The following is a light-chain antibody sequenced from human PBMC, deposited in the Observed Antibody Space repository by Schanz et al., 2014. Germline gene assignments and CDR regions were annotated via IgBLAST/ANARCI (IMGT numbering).Light chain of an antibody. Sequence: EVVMTQSPATLSVSPGERATLSCRASESVNSNLNWYQQKPGQAPRLLIYGASSRATGIPDRFSGSGSGTDFTLTISSLEPEDFAVYYCQHRFNWPWRFGQGTKLEIK. V-gene: IGKV3-11*01. CDR3: QHRFNWPWR. CDR1: ESVNSN. CDR2: GAS. J-gene: IGKJ1*01.